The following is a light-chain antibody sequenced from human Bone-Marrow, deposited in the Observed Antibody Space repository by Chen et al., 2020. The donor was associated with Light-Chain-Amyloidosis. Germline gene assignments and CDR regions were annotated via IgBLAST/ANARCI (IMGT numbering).Light chain of an antibody. J-gene: IGKJ1*01. CDR1: QSLLHSNGYNY. V-gene: IGKV2-28*01. CDR2: LGS. CDR3: MQALQTPCA. Sequence: DIVMTQSPLSLPVSPGEPASISCRSSQSLLHSNGYNYLDWYLQTPGQSPQLLIYLGSNRASGVPNRFSGSGSGTDFTLTISRVEAEDVGVYYCMQALQTPCAFGQGTKVEIK.